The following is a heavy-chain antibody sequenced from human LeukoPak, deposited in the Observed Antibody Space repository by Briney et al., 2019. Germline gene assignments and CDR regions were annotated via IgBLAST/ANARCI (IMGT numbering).Heavy chain of an antibody. CDR3: ARGGVTTMTLRDLWLDY. J-gene: IGHJ4*02. D-gene: IGHD4-17*01. CDR1: GFTFSSNA. CDR2: MSYDGSNK. V-gene: IGHV3-30-3*01. Sequence: GGSLRLSCSASGFTFSSNAMHWVRQAPGKGLEGVALMSYDGSNKFYADSVKGRFTISRDNSKSTLYLQMNSLKAEDTAVYYCARGGVTTMTLRDLWLDYWGQRTLVTVSS.